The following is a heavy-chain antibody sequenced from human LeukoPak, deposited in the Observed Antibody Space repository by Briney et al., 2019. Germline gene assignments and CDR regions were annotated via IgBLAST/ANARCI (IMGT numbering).Heavy chain of an antibody. CDR3: ARLDYGDYFFDY. J-gene: IGHJ4*02. CDR1: GGSISSHY. CDR2: IYTSGST. Sequence: SETLSLTCTVSGGSISSHYWSWIRQPPGKGLEWIGYIYTSGSTNYNPSLKSRVTISVDTSKNQFSLKLSSVTAADTAVYYCARLDYGDYFFDYWGQGTLVTVSS. V-gene: IGHV4-4*09. D-gene: IGHD4-17*01.